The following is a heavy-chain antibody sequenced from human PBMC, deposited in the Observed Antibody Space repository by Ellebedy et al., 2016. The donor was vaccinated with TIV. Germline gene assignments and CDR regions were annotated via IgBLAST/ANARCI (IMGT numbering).Heavy chain of an antibody. CDR1: GFIFNESA. CDR2: IRSKPHNYAT. D-gene: IGHD1-26*01. J-gene: IGHJ4*02. Sequence: GGSLRLSXAASGFIFNESAIHWVRQASGRGLEWVGRIRSKPHNYATSYAASVKGRFTISRDESKNTAYLQMNNLTAEDTAVYYCTTSIVGIGKWGQGTMVTVSS. CDR3: TTSIVGIGK. V-gene: IGHV3-73*01.